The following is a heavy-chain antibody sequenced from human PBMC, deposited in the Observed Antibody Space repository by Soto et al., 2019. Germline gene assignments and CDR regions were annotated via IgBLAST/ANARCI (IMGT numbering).Heavy chain of an antibody. V-gene: IGHV3-30-3*01. CDR1: GFTFSSYA. Sequence: QVQLVESGGGVVQPGRSLRLSCAASGFTFSSYAMHWVRQAPGKGLEWVAVISYDGSNKYYTDSVKGRFTISRDNSKNTLYLQMNSLRAEDTDVYYCARDLGGAIDYWGQGTLVTVSS. CDR3: ARDLGGAIDY. J-gene: IGHJ4*02. CDR2: ISYDGSNK. D-gene: IGHD3-16*01.